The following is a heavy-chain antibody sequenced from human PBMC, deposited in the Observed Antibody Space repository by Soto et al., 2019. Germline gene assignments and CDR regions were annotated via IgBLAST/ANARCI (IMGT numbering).Heavy chain of an antibody. CDR3: AKSARGWFGPFDP. CDR1: GFTFSSYA. Sequence: EVQLLESGGGLVQPGGSLRLSCAASGFTFSSYAMSWGRQAPGKGLEWVSAISGSGGSTYYADSVKGRFTISRDNSKSTLYLQMHSLRAEDTAVYYCAKSARGWFGPFDPWGQGTLVTVSS. D-gene: IGHD3-16*01. V-gene: IGHV3-23*01. J-gene: IGHJ5*02. CDR2: ISGSGGST.